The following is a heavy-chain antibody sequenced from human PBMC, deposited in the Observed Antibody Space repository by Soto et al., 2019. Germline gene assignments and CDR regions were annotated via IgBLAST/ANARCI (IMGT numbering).Heavy chain of an antibody. CDR1: GGSISNYY. Sequence: SETLSLTCTVSGGSISNYYWSWVRQPPGKGLEWIGYIYDSGSTNYNPSLKSRVTISVDTSKNQFSLKLSSVTAADTAVYYCARELFGRSVWFDPWGQGTLVTVSS. V-gene: IGHV4-59*01. CDR3: ARELFGRSVWFDP. J-gene: IGHJ5*02. D-gene: IGHD3-10*01. CDR2: IYDSGST.